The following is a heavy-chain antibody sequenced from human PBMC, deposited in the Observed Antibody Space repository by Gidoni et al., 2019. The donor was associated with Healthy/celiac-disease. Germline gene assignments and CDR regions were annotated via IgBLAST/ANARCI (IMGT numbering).Heavy chain of an antibody. D-gene: IGHD3-9*01. CDR3: ALTEYDILTGSRYFQH. V-gene: IGHV2-5*02. Sequence: QITFKESGPTLVKPTQPLTPTCTFSGFSLSTSGVGVGWIRQPPGKALEWLALMYWDDDKRYSPSLKSKLTITKDTAKNQVVLTMTNMDPVDTATYYCALTEYDILTGSRYFQHWGQGNLVTVSS. J-gene: IGHJ1*01. CDR2: MYWDDDK. CDR1: GFSLSTSGVG.